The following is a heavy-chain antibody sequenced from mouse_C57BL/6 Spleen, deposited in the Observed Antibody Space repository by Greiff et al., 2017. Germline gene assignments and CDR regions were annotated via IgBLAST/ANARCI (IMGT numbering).Heavy chain of an antibody. CDR1: GYTFTSYW. CDR2: INPSNGGT. J-gene: IGHJ4*01. V-gene: IGHV1-53*01. Sequence: QVQLQQPGTELVKPGASVKLSCKASGYTFTSYWMHWVKQRPGQGLEWIGNINPSNGGTNYNEKFKSKATLTVDKSSSTAYMQLSSLTSEDSAVYYCARGEDYYGSSSLGIAMDYWGQGTSVTVSS. D-gene: IGHD1-1*01. CDR3: ARGEDYYGSSSLGIAMDY.